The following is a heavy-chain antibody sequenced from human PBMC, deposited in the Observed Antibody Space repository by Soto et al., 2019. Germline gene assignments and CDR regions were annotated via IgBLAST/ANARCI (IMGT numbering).Heavy chain of an antibody. CDR3: ARDMLGYATFDS. J-gene: IGHJ4*02. CDR2: IYYSGST. D-gene: IGHD2-15*01. V-gene: IGHV4-30-4*01. Sequence: SETLSLTCTVSGGSISSGDYYWSWIRQPPGKGLEWIGYIYYSGSTYYNPSLKSRVFISVDTSKNQFSLKLTSVTAADTAVYYCARDMLGYATFDSWGQGTLVTVSS. CDR1: GGSISSGDYY.